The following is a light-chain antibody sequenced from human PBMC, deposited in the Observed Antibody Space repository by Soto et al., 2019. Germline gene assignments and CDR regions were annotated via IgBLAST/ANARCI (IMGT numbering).Light chain of an antibody. J-gene: IGKJ1*01. CDR3: QQYGSAPWT. CDR2: AAS. V-gene: IGKV3-20*01. CDR1: LSVASNY. Sequence: EMVLTQSPGTLPLSPGERATLSCRASLSVASNYVAWYQQKPGQAPRLLIYAASGRATGIPDRFSGSGSGTDFTITISRLEPEDCAVYYCQQYGSAPWTFGQGTKVEIK.